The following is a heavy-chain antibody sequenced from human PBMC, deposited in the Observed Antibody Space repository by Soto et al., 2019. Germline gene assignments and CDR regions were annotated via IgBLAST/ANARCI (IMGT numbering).Heavy chain of an antibody. Sequence: SETLSLTCAVSGGSISSGGYSWSWIRQPPGKGLEWIGYIYHSGNTNYNPSLKSRVTVSVDTSKNQFSLKLSSVTAADTAVYYCARTYSSSWSPFDYWGQGTLVTVSS. CDR1: GGSISSGGYS. V-gene: IGHV4-30-2*01. J-gene: IGHJ4*02. D-gene: IGHD6-13*01. CDR2: IYHSGNT. CDR3: ARTYSSSWSPFDY.